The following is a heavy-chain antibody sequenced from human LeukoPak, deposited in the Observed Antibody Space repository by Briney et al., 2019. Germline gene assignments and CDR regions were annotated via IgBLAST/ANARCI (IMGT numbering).Heavy chain of an antibody. CDR1: GGSITSYY. CDR3: ARLENVEWFDP. Sequence: QPSETLSLTCTVAGGSITSYYWSWIRQPPGKGLEWIWHIYIRGTTDYNPALKRRVTMSIDTSKNQFSLKLSSVTAADTAVYYCARLENVEWFDPWGLGTLVIVSS. J-gene: IGHJ5*02. V-gene: IGHV4-4*09. D-gene: IGHD1-1*01. CDR2: IYIRGTT.